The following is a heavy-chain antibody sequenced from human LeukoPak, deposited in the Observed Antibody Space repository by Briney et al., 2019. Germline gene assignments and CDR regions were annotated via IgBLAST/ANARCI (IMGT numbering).Heavy chain of an antibody. J-gene: IGHJ4*02. D-gene: IGHD2-8*01. CDR2: ISASGSNT. CDR3: AEDFEGLVPRHYDY. CDR1: GFTFSRYA. V-gene: IGHV3-23*01. Sequence: GGSLRLSCAASGFTFSRYAVTWVRRAPGKGLEWVSAISASGSNTYYAASVEGRFNISRDNSKNPLYLQMNSLTADDPAVYYAAEDFEGLVPRHYDYWGQRTLVTVSS.